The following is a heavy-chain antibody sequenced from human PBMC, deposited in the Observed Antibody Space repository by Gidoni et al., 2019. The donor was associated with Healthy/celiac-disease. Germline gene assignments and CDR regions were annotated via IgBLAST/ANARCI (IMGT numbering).Heavy chain of an antibody. CDR3: ARTRITMVQGVIGRDWFDP. Sequence: QVQLVQSGAEVKKPGASVKVSCKASGYTFTSYAISWVRQAPGQGLEWMGWISAYNGNTNYAQKLQGRVTMTTDTSTSTAYMELRSLRSDDTAVYYCARTRITMVQGVIGRDWFDPWGQGTLVTVAS. D-gene: IGHD3-10*01. CDR2: ISAYNGNT. CDR1: GYTFTSYA. J-gene: IGHJ5*02. V-gene: IGHV1-18*01.